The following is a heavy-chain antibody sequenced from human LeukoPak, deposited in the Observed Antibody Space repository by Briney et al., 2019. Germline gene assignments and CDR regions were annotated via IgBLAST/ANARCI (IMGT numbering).Heavy chain of an antibody. D-gene: IGHD3-22*01. CDR3: ARDQYSSGYYYYYGMDV. Sequence: GGSLRLSCAASGFTFTTYSMNWVRQAPGKGLEWVSYISSSGSTIYHADSVKGRFTISRDNAKNSLYLQMNSLRAEDTAVYYCARDQYSSGYYYYYGMDVWGQGTTVTVSS. J-gene: IGHJ6*02. V-gene: IGHV3-48*04. CDR2: ISSSGSTI. CDR1: GFTFTTYS.